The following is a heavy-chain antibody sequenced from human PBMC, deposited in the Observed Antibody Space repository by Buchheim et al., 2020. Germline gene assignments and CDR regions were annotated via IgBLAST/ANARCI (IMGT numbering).Heavy chain of an antibody. CDR2: ISYDGSNK. CDR3: AKNYGDYPSYFDY. D-gene: IGHD4-17*01. CDR1: GFTFSSYG. Sequence: QVQLVESGGGVVQPGRSLRLSCAASGFTFSSYGMHWVRQAPGKGLEWVAVISYDGSNKYYADSVKGRFTISRDNSKNTLYLQMNSLRAEDTAVYYCAKNYGDYPSYFDYWGQGTL. V-gene: IGHV3-30*18. J-gene: IGHJ4*02.